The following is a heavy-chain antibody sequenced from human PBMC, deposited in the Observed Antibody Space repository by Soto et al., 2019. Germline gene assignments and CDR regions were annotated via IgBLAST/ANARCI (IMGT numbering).Heavy chain of an antibody. D-gene: IGHD6-13*01. V-gene: IGHV1-69*01. CDR3: ARDGQDSSSWSTTYNWFDP. Sequence: QVQLVQSGAEVKKPGSSVKVSCKASGGTFSSYAISWVRQAPGQGLEWMGGIIPIFGTANDAQKFQGRVTITADESTSTAYMELSSLRSEDTAVYYCARDGQDSSSWSTTYNWFDPWGQGTLVTVSS. CDR2: IIPIFGTA. J-gene: IGHJ5*02. CDR1: GGTFSSYA.